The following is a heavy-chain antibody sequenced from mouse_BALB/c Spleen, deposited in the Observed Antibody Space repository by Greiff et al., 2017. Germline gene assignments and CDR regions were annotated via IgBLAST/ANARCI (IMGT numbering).Heavy chain of an antibody. CDR3: ARDIGYGNQGAMDY. J-gene: IGHJ4*01. Sequence: EVKLVESGGGLVQPGGSLRLSCATSGFTFTDYYMSWVRQPPGKALEWLGFIRNKANGYTTEYSASVKGRFTISRDNSQSILYLQMNTLRAEDSATYYGARDIGYGNQGAMDYWGQGTSVTVSS. CDR1: GFTFTDYY. D-gene: IGHD2-10*02. V-gene: IGHV7-3*02. CDR2: IRNKANGYTT.